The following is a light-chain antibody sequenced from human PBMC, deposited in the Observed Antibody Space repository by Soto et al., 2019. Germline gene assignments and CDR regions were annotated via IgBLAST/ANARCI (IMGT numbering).Light chain of an antibody. Sequence: EIVMTQSPATLSVSPGESATLSCRASQRISRNLAWYQQKPGQAPRVLIYGASSRATGIPDRFSGSGSGTDFTLTISRLEPEDFAVYYCQQYATSPFTFGPGTKVDIK. CDR1: QRISRN. CDR3: QQYATSPFT. CDR2: GAS. V-gene: IGKV3-20*01. J-gene: IGKJ3*01.